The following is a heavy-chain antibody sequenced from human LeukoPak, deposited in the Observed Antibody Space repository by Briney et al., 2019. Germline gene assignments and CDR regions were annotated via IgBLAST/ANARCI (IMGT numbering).Heavy chain of an antibody. CDR1: GGSLEGLY. CDR3: TRGGGSGYYFGIPRYYFDA. D-gene: IGHD3-22*01. J-gene: IGHJ4*02. Sequence: SETLSLTCTVSGGSLEGLYWSWIRQSPEKGLEWIGNVFHTGVTSYNLSLKSRVSISVDTSRNQFSPTMTPMTAADTAIYYCTRGGGSGYYFGIPRYYFDAWGQGVLVTVSS. V-gene: IGHV4-59*11. CDR2: VFHTGVT.